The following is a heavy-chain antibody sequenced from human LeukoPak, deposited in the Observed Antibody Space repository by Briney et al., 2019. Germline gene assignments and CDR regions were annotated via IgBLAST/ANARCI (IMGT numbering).Heavy chain of an antibody. CDR2: IYYSGST. J-gene: IGHJ4*02. Sequence: SETLSLTCTVSGGSISSYYWSWIRQPPGKGLEWIGYIYYSGSTNYNPSLKSRVTISVDTSKNQFSLKLSSVTAADTAVYYCARVESPFTYSSGWQAFDYWGQGTLVTVSS. D-gene: IGHD6-19*01. CDR3: ARVESPFTYSSGWQAFDY. V-gene: IGHV4-59*01. CDR1: GGSISSYY.